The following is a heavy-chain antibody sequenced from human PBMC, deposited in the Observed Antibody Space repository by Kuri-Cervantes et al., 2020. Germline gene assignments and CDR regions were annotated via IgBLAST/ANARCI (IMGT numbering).Heavy chain of an antibody. CDR1: GYTFTSYY. CDR2: INPSGGST. D-gene: IGHD3-22*01. Sequence: ASVKVSCKASGYTFTSYYMHWVRQAPGQGLEWMGIINPSGGSTSYAQKFQGRVTMTRNTSINTAYMELSSLRSEDTAVYYCARGVYYDSSGSYAFDIWGQGTMVTVSS. CDR3: ARGVYYDSSGSYAFDI. V-gene: IGHV1-46*01. J-gene: IGHJ3*02.